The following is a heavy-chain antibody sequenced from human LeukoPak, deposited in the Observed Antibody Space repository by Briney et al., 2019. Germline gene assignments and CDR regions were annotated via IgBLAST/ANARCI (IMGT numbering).Heavy chain of an antibody. D-gene: IGHD3-3*01. Sequence: GGSLRLSCAASGFTFSSYWMSWVRQAPGKGLEWVANIKQDGSEKYYVDSVKGRFTISRDNAKNSLYLQMNSLRVEDTAVYYCAREGNDFWSGYYNYYYYYMDVWGKGTTVTVSS. CDR1: GFTFSSYW. J-gene: IGHJ6*03. V-gene: IGHV3-7*01. CDR2: IKQDGSEK. CDR3: AREGNDFWSGYYNYYYYYMDV.